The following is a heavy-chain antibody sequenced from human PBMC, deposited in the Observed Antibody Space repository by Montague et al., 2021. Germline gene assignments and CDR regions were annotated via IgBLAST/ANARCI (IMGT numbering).Heavy chain of an antibody. V-gene: IGHV4-39*01. Sequence: SETLSLTCTVSGGSISSSSYYWGWIRQPPGKGLEWIGSIYYSGSTYYNPPLKSRLTISVDTSKNQFSLKLSSVTAADTAVYYGVVTPSLDYHGMDVWGQGTTVTVSS. J-gene: IGHJ6*02. CDR1: GGSISSSSYY. CDR2: IYYSGST. CDR3: VVTPSLDYHGMDV. D-gene: IGHD4-23*01.